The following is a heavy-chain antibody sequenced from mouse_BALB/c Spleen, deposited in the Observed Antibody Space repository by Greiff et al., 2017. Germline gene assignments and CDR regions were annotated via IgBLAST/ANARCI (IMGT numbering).Heavy chain of an antibody. Sequence: QVQLQQSGAELMKPGASVKISCKATGYTFSSYWIEWVKQRPGHGLEWIGEILPGSGSTNYNEKFKGKATFTADTSSNTAYMQLSSLTSEDSAVYYCATGLRRIYAMDYWGQGTSVTVSS. V-gene: IGHV1-9*01. J-gene: IGHJ4*01. D-gene: IGHD2-4*01. CDR3: ATGLRRIYAMDY. CDR2: ILPGSGST. CDR1: GYTFSSYW.